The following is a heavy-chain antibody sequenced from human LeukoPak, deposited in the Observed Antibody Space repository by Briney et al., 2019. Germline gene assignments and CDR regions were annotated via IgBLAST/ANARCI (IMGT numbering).Heavy chain of an antibody. Sequence: GGSLRLSCAVSGLTFISYARHWVRQAPGKGLGWEAVISYDGAHKYYADSVKGRFTISRDNSKNTLYLQMNSLRAEDTAVYYCARDVQTVGATTGGLDYWGQGTLVTVSS. CDR1: GLTFISYA. J-gene: IGHJ4*02. CDR2: ISYDGAHK. CDR3: ARDVQTVGATTGGLDY. D-gene: IGHD1-26*01. V-gene: IGHV3-30*04.